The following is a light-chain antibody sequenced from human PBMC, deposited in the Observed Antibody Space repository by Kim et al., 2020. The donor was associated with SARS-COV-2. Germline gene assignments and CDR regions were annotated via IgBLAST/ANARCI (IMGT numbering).Light chain of an antibody. CDR1: QSVSSN. CDR3: KQWDNGPPGGT. CDR2: GAP. J-gene: IGKJ2*01. V-gene: IGKV3-15*01. Sequence: EIVMTQSPATLSVSPGERATLSCRASQSVSSNLAGYQQKPGQAPRLLIHGAPTRATGIPARFSGSGSGTEFTLPSSSLQPEECAVYYWKQWDNGPPGGTLGRGTKLEI.